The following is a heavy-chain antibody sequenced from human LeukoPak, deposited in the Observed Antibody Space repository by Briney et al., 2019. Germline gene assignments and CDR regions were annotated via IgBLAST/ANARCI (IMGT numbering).Heavy chain of an antibody. CDR2: IIPILGIA. Sequence: SVKVSFKASGGTFSSYAISWVRQAPGQGLEWMGRIIPILGIANYAQKFQGRVTITADKSTSTAYMELSSLRSEDTAVYYCASVLSGIAVAGSFDPWGQGTLVTVSS. J-gene: IGHJ5*02. D-gene: IGHD6-19*01. CDR1: GGTFSSYA. V-gene: IGHV1-69*04. CDR3: ASVLSGIAVAGSFDP.